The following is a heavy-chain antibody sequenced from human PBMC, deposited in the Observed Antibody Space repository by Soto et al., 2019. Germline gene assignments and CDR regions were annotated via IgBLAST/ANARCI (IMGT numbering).Heavy chain of an antibody. J-gene: IGHJ4*02. CDR2: ISSSSSYI. CDR1: GFTFSSYS. CDR3: ASGREYGDYLDY. Sequence: GGSLRLSCAASGFTFSSYSMNWVRQAPGKGLEWVSSISSSSSYIYYADSVKGRFTISRDNAKNSLYLQMNSLRAEDTAVYYCASGREYGDYLDYWGQGTLVTVSS. V-gene: IGHV3-21*01. D-gene: IGHD4-17*01.